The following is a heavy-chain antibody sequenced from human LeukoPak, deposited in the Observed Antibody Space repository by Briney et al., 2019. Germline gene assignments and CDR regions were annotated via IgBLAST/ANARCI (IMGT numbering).Heavy chain of an antibody. CDR1: GYSISSGYY. V-gene: IGHV4-38-2*02. D-gene: IGHD4-17*01. J-gene: IGHJ5*02. CDR3: ARGLGGAPTTVLS. CDR2: IYHSGST. Sequence: TSETLSLTYTVSGYSISSGYYWGWIRQPPGQGLEWIGSIYHSGSTYYNPSLKSRVTISVDTSKNQFSLKLSSVTAADTAVYYCARGLGGAPTTVLSWGQGTLVTVSS.